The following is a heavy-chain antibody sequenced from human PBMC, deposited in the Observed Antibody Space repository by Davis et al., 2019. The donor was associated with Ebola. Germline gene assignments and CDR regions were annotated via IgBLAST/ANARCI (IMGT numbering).Heavy chain of an antibody. CDR3: ARHVKGDCSRTSCYVEYYYYMDV. CDR2: IHPGDSDT. V-gene: IGHV5-51*01. D-gene: IGHD2-2*01. Sequence: PGGSLRLSCKGSGYSFTSYWIGWVRQMPGKGLEWMGIIHPGDSDTRYSPSFQGQVTISADKSISTAYLQWSSLKASDTAMYYCARHVKGDCSRTSCYVEYYYYMDVWGTGTTVTVSS. J-gene: IGHJ6*03. CDR1: GYSFTSYW.